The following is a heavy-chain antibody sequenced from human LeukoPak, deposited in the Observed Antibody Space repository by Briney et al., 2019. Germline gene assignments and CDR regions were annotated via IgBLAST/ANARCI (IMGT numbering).Heavy chain of an antibody. CDR2: IYSSGRT. CDR1: GGSISYNY. CDR3: ARELASGYSPYYYYYMDV. Sequence: SETLSLTCTVSGGSISYNYWSWIRQPAGKGLEWIGRIYSSGRTNSNPSLKSRVTMSVDTSKNQFSLRLNSVTAADAAVYYCARELASGYSPYYYYYMDVWGNGTTVTVSS. J-gene: IGHJ6*03. D-gene: IGHD5-12*01. V-gene: IGHV4-4*07.